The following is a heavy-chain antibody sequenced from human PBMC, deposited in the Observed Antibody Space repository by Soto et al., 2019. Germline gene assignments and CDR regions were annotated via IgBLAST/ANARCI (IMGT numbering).Heavy chain of an antibody. J-gene: IGHJ6*03. Sequence: GESLKISCKGSGYSFTSYWIGWVRLMPGKGLEWMGIIYPGDSDTRYSPSFQGQVTISADKSISTAYLQWSSLKASDTAMYYCARLVGYCSGGSCYSSYYYYYSYMDVWGKGTTVTVSS. V-gene: IGHV5-51*01. CDR1: GYSFTSYW. CDR2: IYPGDSDT. D-gene: IGHD2-15*01. CDR3: ARLVGYCSGGSCYSSYYYYYSYMDV.